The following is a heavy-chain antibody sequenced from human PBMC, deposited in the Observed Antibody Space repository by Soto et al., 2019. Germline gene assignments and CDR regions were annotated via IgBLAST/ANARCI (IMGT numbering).Heavy chain of an antibody. CDR3: ARDTGSSSGRGWFDP. V-gene: IGHV3-7*01. J-gene: IGHJ5*02. Sequence: PVWSLRLSCAASGFTFSSYWMSWVRQAPGKGLEWVANIRQDGSEKYYVDSVKGRFTISRDNAKNSLYLQMNSLRAEDTAVYYCARDTGSSSGRGWFDPWGQGTMGTVSA. CDR1: GFTFSSYW. D-gene: IGHD6-13*01. CDR2: IRQDGSEK.